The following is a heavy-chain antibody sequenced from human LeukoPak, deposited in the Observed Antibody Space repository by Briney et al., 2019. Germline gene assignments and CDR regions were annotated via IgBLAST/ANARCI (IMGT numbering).Heavy chain of an antibody. CDR3: ARGSYGGSGTY. Sequence: PSETLSLTCTVSGGSISSGDYYWSWLRQPPGKGLDWIGYIYYSGSTYYNPSLKSRVTISVDTSKNQFSLKLSSVTAADTAVYYCARGSYGGSGTYWGQGTLVTVSS. CDR1: GGSISSGDYY. J-gene: IGHJ4*02. CDR2: IYYSGST. D-gene: IGHD3-10*01. V-gene: IGHV4-30-4*01.